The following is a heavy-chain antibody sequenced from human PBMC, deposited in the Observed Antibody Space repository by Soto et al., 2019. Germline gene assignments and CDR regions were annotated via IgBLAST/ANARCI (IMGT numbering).Heavy chain of an antibody. Sequence: ETLSLPCAVYGGYFSGYYWSWIRQPPGKGLEWIGEINHSGSTNYNPSLKSRVTISVDTSKNQFSLKLSSVTAADTAVYYCARGQGLYCTNGVCYRGPGYYYYGMDVWGQGTTVTVSS. CDR2: INHSGST. CDR3: ARGQGLYCTNGVCYRGPGYYYYGMDV. CDR1: GGYFSGYY. J-gene: IGHJ6*02. V-gene: IGHV4-34*01. D-gene: IGHD2-8*01.